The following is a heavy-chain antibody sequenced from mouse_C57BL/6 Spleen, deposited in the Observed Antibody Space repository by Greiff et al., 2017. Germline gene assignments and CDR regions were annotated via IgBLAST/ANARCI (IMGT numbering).Heavy chain of an antibody. CDR3: ARDSYYGRSYVDY. Sequence: QVQLQQPGAELVKPGASVKLSCKASGYTFTSYWVHWVKQRPGQGLEWIGMIHPNSGSTNYNEKFKSKATLTVDKSSSTAYMQLCSLTSEDSAVYYGARDSYYGRSYVDYWGQGTTLTVSS. J-gene: IGHJ2*01. D-gene: IGHD1-1*01. CDR1: GYTFTSYW. CDR2: IHPNSGST. V-gene: IGHV1-64*01.